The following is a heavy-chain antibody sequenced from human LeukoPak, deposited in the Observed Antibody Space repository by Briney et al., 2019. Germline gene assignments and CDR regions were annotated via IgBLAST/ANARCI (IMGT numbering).Heavy chain of an antibody. Sequence: GGSLRLSCAASGFTFSSYGMHRVRQAPGKGLEWVAVIWYDGSNKYYADSVKGRFTISRDNSKNTLYLQMNSLRAEDTAVYYCARDSLNYYFDYWGQGTLITVSS. CDR2: IWYDGSNK. CDR1: GFTFSSYG. D-gene: IGHD1-1*01. V-gene: IGHV3-33*01. CDR3: ARDSLNYYFDY. J-gene: IGHJ4*02.